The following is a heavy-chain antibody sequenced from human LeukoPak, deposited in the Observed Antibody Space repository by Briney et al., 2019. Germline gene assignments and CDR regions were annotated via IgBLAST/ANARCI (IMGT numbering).Heavy chain of an antibody. CDR2: ISSSSSTI. D-gene: IGHD3-16*01. CDR3: ARDLYPGY. J-gene: IGHJ4*02. CDR1: GFTVSSNY. Sequence: PGGSLRLSCAASGFTVSSNYMNWVRQAPGKGLEWVSYISSSSSTIHYADSVKGRFTISRDNAKNSLYLQMNSLRAEDTAVYYCARDLYPGYWGQGTLVTVSS. V-gene: IGHV3-48*01.